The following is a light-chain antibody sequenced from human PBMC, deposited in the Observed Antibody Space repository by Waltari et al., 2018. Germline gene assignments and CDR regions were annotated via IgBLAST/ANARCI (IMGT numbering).Light chain of an antibody. J-gene: IGKJ3*01. CDR1: QSVSSN. CDR2: DAS. V-gene: IGKV3-15*01. CDR3: QQYNNWPRV. Sequence: EIVMTQSPATLSVSPGERATISCRASQSVSSNLVWYQQKPGQAPRLLIYDASTRATGIPARFSGSGSGTEFTLTISSLQSEDFAVYHCQQYNNWPRVFGPGTKVDIK.